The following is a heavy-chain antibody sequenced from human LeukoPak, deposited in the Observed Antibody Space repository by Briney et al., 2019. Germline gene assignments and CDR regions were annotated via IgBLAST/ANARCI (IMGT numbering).Heavy chain of an antibody. CDR2: IIPIFGTA. J-gene: IGHJ6*03. CDR1: GGTFSSYA. Sequence: SVKVSCKASGGTFSSYAISWVRQAPGQGLEWMGGIIPIFGTANYAQKFQGRVTITADESTSTAYMELSSLRSEDTAVYYCARDYEWLRSPSPSTYYYYMDVWGKGTTVTVSS. D-gene: IGHD5-12*01. V-gene: IGHV1-69*13. CDR3: ARDYEWLRSPSPSTYYYYMDV.